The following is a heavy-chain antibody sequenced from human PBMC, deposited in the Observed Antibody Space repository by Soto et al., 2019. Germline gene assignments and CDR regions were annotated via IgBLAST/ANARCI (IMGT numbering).Heavy chain of an antibody. CDR2: IWYDGSNK. CDR3: ARDHSSDWKFDY. V-gene: IGHV3-33*01. CDR1: GFTFSSYG. D-gene: IGHD6-19*01. Sequence: QVQLVESGGGVVQPGRSLRLSCAASGFTFSSYGMHWVRQAPGKGLEWVAVIWYDGSNKYYADSVKGRFTISRDNSKNTLYLQMNSLRAEDTAVYYCARDHSSDWKFDYWGQGTLVTVSS. J-gene: IGHJ4*02.